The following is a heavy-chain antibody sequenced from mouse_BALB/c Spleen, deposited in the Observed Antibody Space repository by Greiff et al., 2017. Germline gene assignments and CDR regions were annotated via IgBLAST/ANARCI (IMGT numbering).Heavy chain of an antibody. Sequence: EVQVVESGGGLVKPGGSLKLSCAASGFAFSSYDMSWVRQTPEKRLEWVAYISSGGGSTYYPDTVKGRFTISGDNAKNTLYLQMSRLKSEDTAMYYGARHPDSSGSAWFAYWGQGTLVTVSA. CDR1: GFAFSSYD. D-gene: IGHD3-2*01. CDR2: ISSGGGST. CDR3: ARHPDSSGSAWFAY. V-gene: IGHV5-12-1*01. J-gene: IGHJ3*01.